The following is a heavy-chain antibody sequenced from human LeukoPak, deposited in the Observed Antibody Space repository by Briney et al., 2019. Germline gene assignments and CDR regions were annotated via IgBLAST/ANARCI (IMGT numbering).Heavy chain of an antibody. Sequence: GGSLRLSCAASGFTFSSYWMNWVRQAPGKGLEWVSSISSSSSYIYYADSVKGRFTISRDNAKNSLYLQMNSLRAEDTAVYYCARDGEGALALGYWGQGTLVTVSS. J-gene: IGHJ4*02. V-gene: IGHV3-21*01. D-gene: IGHD1-26*01. CDR3: ARDGEGALALGY. CDR1: GFTFSSYW. CDR2: ISSSSSYI.